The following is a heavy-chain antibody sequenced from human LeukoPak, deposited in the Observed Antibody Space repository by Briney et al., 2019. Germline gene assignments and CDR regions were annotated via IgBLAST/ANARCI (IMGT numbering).Heavy chain of an antibody. CDR1: GYTFTSYA. J-gene: IGHJ4*02. CDR3: ARGAGRITKREGLYMDY. D-gene: IGHD1-14*01. V-gene: IGHV1-18*01. CDR2: ISAYNGNT. Sequence: GASVKVSCKASGYTFTSYAMHWVRQAPGQGLEWMGWISAYNGNTNYAQKLQGRVTMTTDTSTSTAYMELRSLRSDDTAVYYCARGAGRITKREGLYMDYWGQGTLVTVSS.